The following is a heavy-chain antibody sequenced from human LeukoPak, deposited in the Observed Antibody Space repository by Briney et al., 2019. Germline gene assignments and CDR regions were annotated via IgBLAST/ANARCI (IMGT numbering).Heavy chain of an antibody. CDR1: GFTFTSYS. J-gene: IGHJ4*02. CDR2: ITSSSRYI. Sequence: PGGSLRLSCAASGFTFTSYSMNWVRQAPGKGLEWVSSITSSSRYIYYADSVKGRFTTSRDNAKNSLYLQMNSLRAEDTAVYYCARDPGYCSSTSCYSYYFDCWGQGTLVTVSS. V-gene: IGHV3-21*01. CDR3: ARDPGYCSSTSCYSYYFDC. D-gene: IGHD2-2*01.